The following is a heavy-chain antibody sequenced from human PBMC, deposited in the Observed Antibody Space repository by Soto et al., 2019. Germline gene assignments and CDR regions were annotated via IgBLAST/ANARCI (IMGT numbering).Heavy chain of an antibody. Sequence: SETLSLTCTVSGGSISSYYWSRIRQPPGKGLEWIGYIYYSGSTNYNPSLKSRVTISVDTSKNQFSLKLSSVTAADTAVYYCARASTYYDFWGQGTLVTVSS. CDR2: IYYSGST. CDR3: ARASTYYDF. CDR1: GGSISSYY. D-gene: IGHD3-3*01. V-gene: IGHV4-59*01. J-gene: IGHJ4*02.